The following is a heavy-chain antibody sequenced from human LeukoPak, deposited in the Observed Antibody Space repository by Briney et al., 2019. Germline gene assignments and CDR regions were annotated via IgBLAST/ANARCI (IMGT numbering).Heavy chain of an antibody. V-gene: IGHV6-1*01. D-gene: IGHD2-15*01. CDR2: TYYRSKWYN. Sequence: SQTLSLTCALSGDGLSRNSAAGNWIRQSPSRGLEWLGRTYYRSKWYNDYAVSVKSRLTINPDTSKNQFSLQLNSVTPEDTDVYYSERGGAGGSAFDNWGQGTMVTVSS. J-gene: IGHJ3*02. CDR3: ERGGAGGSAFDN. CDR1: GDGLSRNSAA.